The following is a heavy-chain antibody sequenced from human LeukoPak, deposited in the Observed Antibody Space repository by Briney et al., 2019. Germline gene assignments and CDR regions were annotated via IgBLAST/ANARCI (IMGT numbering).Heavy chain of an antibody. CDR3: ATDEAAAGTFDY. D-gene: IGHD6-13*01. J-gene: IGHJ4*02. CDR1: GFTFSTYS. Sequence: GGSLRLSCAASGFTFSTYSMNWVRQAPGKGLEWVSSISSGSSYIYYADSVKGRFTISRDNAKNSLYLQMNGLRAEDTAVYYCATDEAAAGTFDYWGQGTLVTVSS. CDR2: ISSGSSYI. V-gene: IGHV3-21*01.